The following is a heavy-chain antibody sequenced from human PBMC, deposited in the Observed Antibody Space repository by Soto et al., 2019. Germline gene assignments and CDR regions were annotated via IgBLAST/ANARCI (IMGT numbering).Heavy chain of an antibody. CDR3: ARLLWSRGDWFDP. CDR1: GDSVSSGSYY. D-gene: IGHD3-10*01. J-gene: IGHJ5*02. V-gene: IGHV4-61*01. CDR2: IFYSGST. Sequence: PSETLSLTCTVSGDSVSSGSYYWTWIRQPPGKGLEWIGYIFYSGSTHYNPSLKSRVTISIDTSRNQFSLKLRSVTAADTAVYYCARLLWSRGDWFDPWGQGTPVTVSS.